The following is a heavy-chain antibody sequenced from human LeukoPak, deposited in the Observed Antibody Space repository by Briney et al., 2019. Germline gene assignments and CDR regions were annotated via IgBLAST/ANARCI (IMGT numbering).Heavy chain of an antibody. CDR1: GFTFSSYS. J-gene: IGHJ4*02. Sequence: PGGSLRLSCAASGFTFSSYSMNWVRQAPGKGLEWVSSISSSSSYIYYADSVKGRFTISRDNAKNSLYLQMNSLRAEDTAVYYCARDSVAGLRGDYWGQGTLVTVSS. D-gene: IGHD6-19*01. CDR2: ISSSSSYI. CDR3: ARDSVAGLRGDY. V-gene: IGHV3-21*01.